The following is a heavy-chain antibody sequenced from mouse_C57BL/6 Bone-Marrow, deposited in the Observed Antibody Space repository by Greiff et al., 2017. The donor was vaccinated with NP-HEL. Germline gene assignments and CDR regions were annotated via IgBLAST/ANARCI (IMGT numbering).Heavy chain of an antibody. J-gene: IGHJ2*01. V-gene: IGHV5-16*01. CDR3: ARERLPYYFDY. CDR1: GFTFSDYY. Sequence: EVKLVESEGGLVQPGSSMKLSCTASGFTFSDYYMAWVRQVPEKGLEWVANINYDGSSTYYLDSLKSRFIISRDNAKNILYLQMSSLKSEDTATYYCARERLPYYFDYWGQGTTLTVSS. D-gene: IGHD2-2*01. CDR2: INYDGSST.